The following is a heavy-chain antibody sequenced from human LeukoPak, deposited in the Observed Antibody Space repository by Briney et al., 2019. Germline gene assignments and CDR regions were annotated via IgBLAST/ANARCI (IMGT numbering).Heavy chain of an antibody. CDR1: GGSISSGGYY. Sequence: SETLSLTCTASGGSISSGGYYWSWIRQHPGKGLEWIGYIYYSGSTYYNPSLKSRVTMSVDTSKNQFSLKLSSVTAADTAVYYCARESYYGSGSSRGFDLWGRGTLVTVSS. CDR2: IYYSGST. J-gene: IGHJ2*01. V-gene: IGHV4-31*03. D-gene: IGHD3-10*01. CDR3: ARESYYGSGSSRGFDL.